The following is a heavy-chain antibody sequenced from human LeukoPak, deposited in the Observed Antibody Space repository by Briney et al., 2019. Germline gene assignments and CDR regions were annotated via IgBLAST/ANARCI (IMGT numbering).Heavy chain of an antibody. CDR1: GYSISSGYY. Sequence: SETLSLTCSVSGYSISSGYYWGWIRQPPGMGLEWIGSMYQSGNAYYNPSLRSRVTMSVDTSKNQVSLKLISVTAADTAVYFCARVPGPNWFDPWGLGTLVTVSS. V-gene: IGHV4-38-2*02. D-gene: IGHD1-14*01. CDR2: MYQSGNA. CDR3: ARVPGPNWFDP. J-gene: IGHJ5*02.